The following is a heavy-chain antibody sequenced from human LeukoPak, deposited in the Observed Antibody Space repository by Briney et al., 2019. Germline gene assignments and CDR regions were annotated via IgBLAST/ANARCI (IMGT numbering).Heavy chain of an antibody. CDR1: GFTFSSYS. J-gene: IGHJ5*02. CDR2: ISSSSSTI. Sequence: GGSLRLSCAASGFTFSSYSMNWVRQAPGKGLEWVSYISSSSSTIYYADPVKGRFTISRDNAKNSLYLQMNSLRAEDTAVYYCARVWWFDPWGQGTLVTVSS. CDR3: ARVWWFDP. V-gene: IGHV3-48*01.